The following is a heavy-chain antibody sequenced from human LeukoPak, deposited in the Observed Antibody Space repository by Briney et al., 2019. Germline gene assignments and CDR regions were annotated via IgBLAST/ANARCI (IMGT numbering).Heavy chain of an antibody. CDR3: ARDTNGDGWFDP. CDR1: GFTFSSYW. D-gene: IGHD4-17*01. Sequence: GGSLRLSCVASGFTFSSYWMSWVRQAPGKGLEWVANIKEDGSEKYYVDSVKGRFTISRDNAKNSLYLQMNSLRAEDTSVYYCARDTNGDGWFDPWGQGTLVTVSS. J-gene: IGHJ5*02. V-gene: IGHV3-7*01. CDR2: IKEDGSEK.